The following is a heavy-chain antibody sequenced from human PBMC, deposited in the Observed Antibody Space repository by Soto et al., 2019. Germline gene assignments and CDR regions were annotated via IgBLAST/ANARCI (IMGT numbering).Heavy chain of an antibody. CDR3: ARAYDSGWYSSWFDP. CDR1: GYTFTDYY. J-gene: IGHJ5*02. D-gene: IGHD6-19*01. CDR2: INPNTGGT. V-gene: IGHV1-2*02. Sequence: GASVKFSCKASGYTFTDYYIHWVRQAPGQGLEWLGWINPNTGGTNLAQKFQGRVTMTRDTSTSTAYMQLSSLRSDDSALYFCARAYDSGWYSSWFDPWGQGALVTVSS.